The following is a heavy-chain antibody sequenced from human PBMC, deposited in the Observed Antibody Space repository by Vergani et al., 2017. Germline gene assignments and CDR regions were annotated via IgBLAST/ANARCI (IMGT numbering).Heavy chain of an antibody. Sequence: QVQLQESGPGVVKPSQTLSLTCAVSGGSISSGDHCWTWIRQPPGKGLEWIGYIFYSGTTYDNPSLRSRLTISVDTSQNQFSLKLRSVTVADTAVYYCARVDTQVPATSHFYYMDVWGKGTTVVVSS. V-gene: IGHV4-31*11. CDR3: ARVDTQVPATSHFYYMDV. CDR1: GGSISSGDHC. J-gene: IGHJ6*03. D-gene: IGHD6-25*01. CDR2: IFYSGTT.